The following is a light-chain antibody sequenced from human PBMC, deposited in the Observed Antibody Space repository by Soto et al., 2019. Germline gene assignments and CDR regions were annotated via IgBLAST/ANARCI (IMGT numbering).Light chain of an antibody. CDR2: WAS. J-gene: IGKJ1*01. V-gene: IGKV4-1*01. CDR3: QQYYSTPWT. Sequence: DIVMTQSPDSLAVSLGERATINCRSSQSLLYSSNNENYLAWYQQKPGQPPKLLIYWASTRESGVPDRFSGSASGTVFTLTFSSPQAADVAVSYCQQYYSTPWTFGQGTTVQIK. CDR1: QSLLYSSNNENY.